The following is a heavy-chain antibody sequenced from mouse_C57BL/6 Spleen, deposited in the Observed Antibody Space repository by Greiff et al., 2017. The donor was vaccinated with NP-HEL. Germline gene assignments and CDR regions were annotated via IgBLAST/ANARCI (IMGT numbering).Heavy chain of an antibody. CDR2: ISYDGSN. CDR3: AREEGWLDWYFDV. J-gene: IGHJ1*03. V-gene: IGHV3-6*01. D-gene: IGHD2-3*01. CDR1: GYSITSGYY. Sequence: EVKLMESGPGLVKPSQSLSLTCSVTGYSITSGYYWNWIRQFPGNKLEWMGYISYDGSNNYNPSLKNRISITRDTSKNQFFLKLNSVTTEDTATYDCAREEGWLDWYFDVWGTGTTVTVSS.